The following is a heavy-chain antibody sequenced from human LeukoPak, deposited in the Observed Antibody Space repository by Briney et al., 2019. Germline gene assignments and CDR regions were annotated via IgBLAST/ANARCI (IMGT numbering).Heavy chain of an antibody. Sequence: SEILSLTCTVSGGSISSGGYYWSWIRQHPGKGLEWIGYIYYSGSTYYNPSLKSRVTISVDTSKNQFSLKLSSVTAADTAVYYCARGRGAYGGSFDYWGQGTLVTVSS. CDR2: IYYSGST. J-gene: IGHJ4*02. CDR1: GGSISSGGYY. V-gene: IGHV4-31*03. CDR3: ARGRGAYGGSFDY. D-gene: IGHD4-23*01.